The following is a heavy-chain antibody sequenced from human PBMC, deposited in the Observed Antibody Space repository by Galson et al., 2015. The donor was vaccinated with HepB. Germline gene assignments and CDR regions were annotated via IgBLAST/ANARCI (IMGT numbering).Heavy chain of an antibody. D-gene: IGHD2-21*02. V-gene: IGHV3-9*01. CDR3: ALGGDGGFRSGGRGIGTFFDI. Sequence: SLRLSCAASGFTFDDYAMHWVRQAPGKGLEWVSGISWNSGSIGYADSVKGRFTISRDNAKNSLYLQMNSLRAEDTALYYCALGGDGGFRSGGRGIGTFFDIWGQGTMVTVSS. J-gene: IGHJ3*02. CDR2: ISWNSGSI. CDR1: GFTFDDYA.